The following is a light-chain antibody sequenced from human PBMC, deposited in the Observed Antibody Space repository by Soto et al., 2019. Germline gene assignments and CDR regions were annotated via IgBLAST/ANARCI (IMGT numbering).Light chain of an antibody. Sequence: EIVMTQSPATLSVSTGERATLSCSASQSVSSNLAWYQQKPGQAPRLLIYDASNRATGIPARFSGSGSGTEFTLTICSLQSGDFAVYYCQQYNNWPTWPFGKGT. V-gene: IGKV3D-15*01. J-gene: IGKJ1*01. CDR1: QSVSSN. CDR3: QQYNNWPTWP. CDR2: DAS.